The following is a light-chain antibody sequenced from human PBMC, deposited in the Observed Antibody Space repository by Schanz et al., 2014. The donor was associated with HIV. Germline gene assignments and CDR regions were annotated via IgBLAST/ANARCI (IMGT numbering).Light chain of an antibody. V-gene: IGKV1-5*03. CDR1: QSISEW. Sequence: DIQMTQSPSTLSASVGDRITITCRASQSISEWLAWYQQKPGQAPNLLISEASTLESGVPSRFSGTGSGTDFTLTISSLQPEDFATYYCLQDYNYPWTFGQGTKVEVK. CDR3: LQDYNYPWT. CDR2: EAS. J-gene: IGKJ1*01.